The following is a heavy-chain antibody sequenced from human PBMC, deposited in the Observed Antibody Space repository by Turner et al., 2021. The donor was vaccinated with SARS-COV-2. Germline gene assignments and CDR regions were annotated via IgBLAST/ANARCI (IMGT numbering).Heavy chain of an antibody. D-gene: IGHD3-22*01. V-gene: IGHV1-69*04. Sequence: QVQLVQSGAEVKTPGSSVKVSCKASGGTFSSYAINWVRQAPGQGLEWMGRIIPILGIANYAQKFQGRVTITADKSTSTAYMELSSLRSEDTAVYYCARAKFYYYDSSGYQYYFDYWGQGTLVTVSS. CDR1: GGTFSSYA. CDR2: IIPILGIA. J-gene: IGHJ4*02. CDR3: ARAKFYYYDSSGYQYYFDY.